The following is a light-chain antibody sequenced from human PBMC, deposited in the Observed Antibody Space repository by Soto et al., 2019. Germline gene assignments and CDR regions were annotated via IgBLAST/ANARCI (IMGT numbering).Light chain of an antibody. J-gene: IGKJ1*01. CDR2: GES. Sequence: EIVLTQSPGNLSLSPGESATLSCRASPSVGSSHLAWYKQKPGQAPRLLIYGESSRATGITDRFSCSGSGTDFTLTISSLEPDELVVYDCQQRHSWPRTVGQWTKVEIK. CDR3: QQRHSWPRT. CDR1: PSVGSSH. V-gene: IGKV3D-20*02.